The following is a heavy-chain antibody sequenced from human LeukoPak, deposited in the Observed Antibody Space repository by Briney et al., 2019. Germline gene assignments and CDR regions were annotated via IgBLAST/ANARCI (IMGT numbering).Heavy chain of an antibody. CDR1: GYTFTGYY. CDR2: INPNSGGT. J-gene: IGHJ4*02. V-gene: IGHV1-2*02. D-gene: IGHD2-21*01. Sequence: ASVKVSCKASGYTFTGYYMHWVRQAPGQGLEWMGWINPNSGGTNYAQKLQGRVTMTRDTSISTAYMELSRLRSDDTAVYYCARVYHNCGGDCYPYFDYWGQGTLVTVSS. CDR3: ARVYHNCGGDCYPYFDY.